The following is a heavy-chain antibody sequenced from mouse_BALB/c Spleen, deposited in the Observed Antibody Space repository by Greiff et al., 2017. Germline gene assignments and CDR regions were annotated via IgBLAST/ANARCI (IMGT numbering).Heavy chain of an antibody. Sequence: VHVKQSGPELVKPGASVKMSCKASGYTFTSYVMHWVKQKPGQGLEWIGYINPYNDGTKYNEKFKGKATLTSDKSSSTAYMELSSLTSEDSAVYYCARSGYYGPWFAYWGQGTLVTVSA. CDR2: INPYNDGT. CDR1: GYTFTSYV. D-gene: IGHD1-2*01. V-gene: IGHV1-14*01. J-gene: IGHJ3*01. CDR3: ARSGYYGPWFAY.